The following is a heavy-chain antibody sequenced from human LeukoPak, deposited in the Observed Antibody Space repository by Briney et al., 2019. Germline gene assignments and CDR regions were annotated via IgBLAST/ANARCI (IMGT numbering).Heavy chain of an antibody. CDR1: GYTFTSNY. V-gene: IGHV1-46*01. Sequence: GASVKVSCKAFGYTFTSNYMHWVRQAPGQGPEWMGVISPSGGSTTYAQKFQGRVTMTRDMSTSTVYMELSSLRSEDTAVYYCARVLIYNWNYGGLDYWGQGTLVTVSS. CDR2: ISPSGGST. J-gene: IGHJ4*02. D-gene: IGHD1-7*01. CDR3: ARVLIYNWNYGGLDY.